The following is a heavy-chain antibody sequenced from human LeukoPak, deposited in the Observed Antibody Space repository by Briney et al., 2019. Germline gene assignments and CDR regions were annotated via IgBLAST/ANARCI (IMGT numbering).Heavy chain of an antibody. CDR1: GGSISSYY. CDR2: IYTSGST. Sequence: SETLSLTCTVSGGSISSYYWSWIRQPPGKGLEWIGYIYTSGSTNYNPSLKSRVTISVDTSKNQFSLKLSSVTAADTAVYYCARHWYSSSCYIGWGQGTLVTVSS. V-gene: IGHV4-4*09. CDR3: ARHWYSSSCYIG. J-gene: IGHJ4*02. D-gene: IGHD6-13*01.